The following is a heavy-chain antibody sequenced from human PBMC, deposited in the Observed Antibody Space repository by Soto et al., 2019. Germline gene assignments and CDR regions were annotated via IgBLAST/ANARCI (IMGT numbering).Heavy chain of an antibody. CDR2: INPATGAA. J-gene: IGHJ3*02. V-gene: IGHV1-2*02. Sequence: QLHLVQSGAVVKKPGASVTVSCSASGYPVTAYYMHWVRQAPGRGLEWMGGINPATGAAKYTQTFQGRVPMPVDTSTSTSFMEPSGLTSEDTAVFYCARGGGVGVAGSAAFDMWGQGTLVTVSS. CDR3: ARGGGVGVAGSAAFDM. D-gene: IGHD3-3*01. CDR1: GYPVTAYY.